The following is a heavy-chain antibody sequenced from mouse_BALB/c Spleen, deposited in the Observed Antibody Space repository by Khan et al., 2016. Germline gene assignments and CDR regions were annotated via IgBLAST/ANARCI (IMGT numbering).Heavy chain of an antibody. J-gene: IGHJ2*01. Sequence: EVKLEVSGGGLVQPGGSMKLSCAASGFTFSDAWMDWVRQSPEKGLEWVAEIRSKANNHATYYAESVKGRYTISKDDSKRSVYLQMHSLRPEDTGIYNCRSVYFDYWGQGTTLTVSS. CDR2: IRSKANNHAT. CDR3: RSVYFDY. V-gene: IGHV6-6*01. CDR1: GFTFSDAW.